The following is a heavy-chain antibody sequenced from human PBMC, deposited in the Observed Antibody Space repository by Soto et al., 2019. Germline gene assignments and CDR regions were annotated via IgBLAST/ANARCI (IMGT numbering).Heavy chain of an antibody. CDR2: ISAAGET. CDR3: ERGIAGGLDV. V-gene: IGHV3-13*04. J-gene: IGHJ6*01. Sequence: EVQLVESGGGLVQPGGSLRLSCAASGFTFSHYDMHWVRQGTGKGLEWVSSISAAGETYYSGSVKGRLTISREDANISLYLQMNSVSAGDRAVDYCERGIAGGLDVWCRGTTVTVSS. CDR1: GFTFSHYD. D-gene: IGHD2-21*01.